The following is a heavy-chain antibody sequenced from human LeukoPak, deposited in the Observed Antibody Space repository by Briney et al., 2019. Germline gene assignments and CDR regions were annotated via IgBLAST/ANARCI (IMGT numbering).Heavy chain of an antibody. CDR3: ARHLSGSYLHDAFDI. J-gene: IGHJ3*02. D-gene: IGHD1-26*01. CDR1: GYSFTSYW. V-gene: IGHV5-51*01. CDR2: IYPGDFDT. Sequence: GESLKISCKGSGYSFTSYWIGWVRQMPGKGLEWMGIIYPGDFDTRYSPSFQGQVTISAAKSISTAYLQWSSLKASDTAMYYCARHLSGSYLHDAFDIWGQGTMVTVSS.